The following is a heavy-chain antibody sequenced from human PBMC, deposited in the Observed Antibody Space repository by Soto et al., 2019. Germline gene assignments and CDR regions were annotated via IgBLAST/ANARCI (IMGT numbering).Heavy chain of an antibody. Sequence: GXSVKVSCKASGYTFTGYFMHWVRQAPGQGLEWMGWINPNSGDTNYPQKFQGWVTMTRDTSINTAYMELSRLRSDDTAVYYCAREVAGGMDVWGQGTTVTVSS. CDR1: GYTFTGYF. J-gene: IGHJ6*02. CDR2: INPNSGDT. V-gene: IGHV1-2*04. CDR3: AREVAGGMDV.